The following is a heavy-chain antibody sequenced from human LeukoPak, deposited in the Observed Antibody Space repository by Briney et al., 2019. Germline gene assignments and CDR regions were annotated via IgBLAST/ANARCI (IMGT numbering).Heavy chain of an antibody. J-gene: IGHJ4*02. D-gene: IGHD3-10*01. V-gene: IGHV3-7*01. Sequence: PGGSLRLSCAASGLTHSSYWMSWLRQAPGKGREWVANIKHDGSEKYYVDSVKGRFTISRDSAKNSLFLQMNSLRAEDTAVYYCARDGPSYYLPYNFEYWGQGTLVTVSS. CDR2: IKHDGSEK. CDR1: GLTHSSYW. CDR3: ARDGPSYYLPYNFEY.